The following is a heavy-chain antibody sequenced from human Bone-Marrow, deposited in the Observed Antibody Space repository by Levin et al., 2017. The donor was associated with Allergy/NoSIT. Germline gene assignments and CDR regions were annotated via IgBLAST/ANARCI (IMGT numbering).Heavy chain of an antibody. CDR3: ARGDIVAPLPFDY. CDR2: INHSGST. D-gene: IGHD5-12*01. J-gene: IGHJ4*02. Sequence: GSLRLSCAVYGGSFSGYYWSWIRQPPGKGLEWIGEINHSGSTNYNPSLKSRVTISVDTSKNQFSLKLSSVTAADTAVYYCARGDIVAPLPFDYWGQGTLVTVSS. CDR1: GGSFSGYY. V-gene: IGHV4-34*01.